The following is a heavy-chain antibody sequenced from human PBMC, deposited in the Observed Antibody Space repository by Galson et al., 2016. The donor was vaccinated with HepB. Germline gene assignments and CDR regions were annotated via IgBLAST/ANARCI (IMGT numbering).Heavy chain of an antibody. CDR1: GYTFTSYG. CDR3: ARRRFLQEDCGGDCYVFNYFDN. Sequence: SVKVSCKAFGYTFTSYGISWVRQAPGQGLEWMGGISIYNLQTNYAQKFQGRVTMTTDTFTNTAYMELRSLNSDDTAVYYCARRRFLQEDCGGDCYVFNYFDNWGQGTLVTVSS. D-gene: IGHD2-21*02. J-gene: IGHJ4*02. V-gene: IGHV1-18*01. CDR2: ISIYNLQT.